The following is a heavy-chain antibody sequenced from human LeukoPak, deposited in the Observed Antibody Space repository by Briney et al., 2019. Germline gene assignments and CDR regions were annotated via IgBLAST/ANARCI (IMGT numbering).Heavy chain of an antibody. V-gene: IGHV3-21*04. D-gene: IGHD2/OR15-2a*01. CDR2: ISSSSSYI. J-gene: IGHJ4*02. CDR1: GFTFSSYS. Sequence: GGSLRLSCAASGFTFSSYSMNWVRQAPGKGLEWVSSISSSSSYIYYADSVKGRFTISRDNSKNTVYLQMNSLRAEDTAVYYCAREDGLYEPYDYWGQGTLVTVSS. CDR3: AREDGLYEPYDY.